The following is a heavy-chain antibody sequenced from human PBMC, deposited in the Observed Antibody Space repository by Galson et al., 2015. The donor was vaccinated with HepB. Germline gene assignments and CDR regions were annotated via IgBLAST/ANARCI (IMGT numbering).Heavy chain of an antibody. CDR1: GFTFSSYA. V-gene: IGHV3-23*01. Sequence: SLRLSCAASGFTFSSYAMSWVRQAPGKELEWVSAISGSGGSTYYADSVKGRFTISRDNSKNTLYLQMNSLRAEDTAVYYCAKYSDCSSTSCPGVYWGQGTLVTVSS. J-gene: IGHJ4*02. CDR2: ISGSGGST. CDR3: AKYSDCSSTSCPGVY. D-gene: IGHD2-2*01.